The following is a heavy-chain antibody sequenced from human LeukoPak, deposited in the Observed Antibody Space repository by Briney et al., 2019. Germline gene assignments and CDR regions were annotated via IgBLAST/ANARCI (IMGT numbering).Heavy chain of an antibody. Sequence: PSETLSLTCAVYGGSFSGYYWSWIRQPPGKGLEWIGAINHSGSTNYNPSLKSRVTISVDTSKNQFSLKLSSVTAADTAVYYCARGRGSSSWQVGSYFDYWGQGTLVTVSS. CDR2: INHSGST. V-gene: IGHV4-34*01. CDR1: GGSFSGYY. CDR3: ARGRGSSSWQVGSYFDY. D-gene: IGHD6-13*01. J-gene: IGHJ4*02.